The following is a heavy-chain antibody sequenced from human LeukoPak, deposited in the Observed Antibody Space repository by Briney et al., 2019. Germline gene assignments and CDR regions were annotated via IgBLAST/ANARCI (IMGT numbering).Heavy chain of an antibody. D-gene: IGHD4-17*01. J-gene: IGHJ4*02. CDR3: AKEDYGDAFDY. Sequence: PRGSLRLSCAASGFTFSSYGMHWVRQAPGKGLEWVAVISYDGSNKYYADSVKGRFTISRDNSKNTLYLQMNSLRAEDTAVYYCAKEDYGDAFDYWGQGTLVTVSS. CDR2: ISYDGSNK. CDR1: GFTFSSYG. V-gene: IGHV3-30*18.